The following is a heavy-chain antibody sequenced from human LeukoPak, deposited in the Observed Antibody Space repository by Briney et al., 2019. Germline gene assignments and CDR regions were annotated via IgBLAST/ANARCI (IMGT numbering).Heavy chain of an antibody. CDR3: ARGNSGSYYYYYGMDV. Sequence: SETLSLTCAVYGGSFSGYYWSRIRQPPGKGLEWIGEINHSGSTNYNPSLKSRVTISVDTSKNQFSLKLSSVTAADTAVYYCARGNSGSYYYYYGMDVWGQGTTDTVSS. D-gene: IGHD1-26*01. CDR1: GGSFSGYY. J-gene: IGHJ6*02. CDR2: INHSGST. V-gene: IGHV4-34*01.